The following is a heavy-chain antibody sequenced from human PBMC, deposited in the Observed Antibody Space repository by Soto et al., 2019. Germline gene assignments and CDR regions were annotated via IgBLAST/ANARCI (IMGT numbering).Heavy chain of an antibody. V-gene: IGHV4-34*01. D-gene: IGHD2-2*01. J-gene: IGHJ6*03. CDR2: INHSGST. Sequence: SETLSLTCAVYGGSFSGYYWSWIRQPPGKGLEWIGEINHSGSTNYNPSLKSRVTISVDTSKNQFSLKLSSVTAADTAVYYCARGYCSSTSCQSVGYMDVWGKGTTVTVSS. CDR3: ARGYCSSTSCQSVGYMDV. CDR1: GGSFSGYY.